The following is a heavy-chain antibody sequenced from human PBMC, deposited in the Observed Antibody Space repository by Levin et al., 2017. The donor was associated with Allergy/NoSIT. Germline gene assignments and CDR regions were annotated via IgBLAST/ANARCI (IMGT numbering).Heavy chain of an antibody. CDR3: ARDGVYDFRSPHYWGYFDL. CDR2: ISGYNGNT. Sequence: ASVKVSCKASGYTFTNYGVSWVRQFPGQGLEWMGWISGYNGNTNYPQKLQGRVTLTIDSSTTTVFMELRGLTSDDTAVDYCARDGVYDFRSPHYWGYFDLWGQGTLVTVSS. J-gene: IGHJ5*02. CDR1: GYTFTNYG. V-gene: IGHV1-18*01. D-gene: IGHD3/OR15-3a*01.